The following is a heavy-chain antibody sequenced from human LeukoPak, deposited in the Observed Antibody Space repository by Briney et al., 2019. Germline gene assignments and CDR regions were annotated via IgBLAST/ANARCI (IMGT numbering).Heavy chain of an antibody. V-gene: IGHV3-7*01. Sequence: GGSLRLSCAASGFIYSSFWMSWVLQAPGKGLEWVASIEPDGSGKNYVDSVRGRFTISRDNAKNSLYLQMNSVRVEDSAVYYCARSLWPEDYWGQGTLVTVSS. D-gene: IGHD2-21*01. J-gene: IGHJ4*02. CDR1: GFIYSSFW. CDR2: IEPDGSGK. CDR3: ARSLWPEDY.